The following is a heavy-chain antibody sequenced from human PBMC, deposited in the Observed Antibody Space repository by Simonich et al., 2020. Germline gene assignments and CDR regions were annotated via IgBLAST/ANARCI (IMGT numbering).Heavy chain of an antibody. Sequence: EVQLVESWGGLVQPGGSLRLSCAASGFTFSSYWMHWVRQAPGKGLVGVSRLDRDGGSTSYADSVKGRFTISRDNAKNTLYLQMNSLRAEDTAVYYCARDYSNYDAFDIWGQGTMVTVSS. V-gene: IGHV3-74*01. D-gene: IGHD4-4*01. CDR2: LDRDGGST. CDR3: ARDYSNYDAFDI. J-gene: IGHJ3*02. CDR1: GFTFSSYW.